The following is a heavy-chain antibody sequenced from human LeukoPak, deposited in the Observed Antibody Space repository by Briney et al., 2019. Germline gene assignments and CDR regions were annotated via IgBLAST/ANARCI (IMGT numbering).Heavy chain of an antibody. Sequence: GGSLRLSCAASGFTVSNNNMSWVRQAPGKGLEWVSVIYSGGSTYYTDSVKGRFTISRDTSKNTLYLQMNSLRAEDTAVYYCAAQGVFSHGGYWGQGTLVTVSS. CDR2: IYSGGST. J-gene: IGHJ4*02. D-gene: IGHD5-18*01. V-gene: IGHV3-53*01. CDR1: GFTVSNNN. CDR3: AAQGVFSHGGY.